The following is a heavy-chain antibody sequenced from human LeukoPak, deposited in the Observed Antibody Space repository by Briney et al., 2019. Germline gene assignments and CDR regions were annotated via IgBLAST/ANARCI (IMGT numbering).Heavy chain of an antibody. Sequence: SQTLSLTCSVSGGSIDSGIYSWSWIRQPPGKGLEWIGYIFHTGSTSYNPSLKSRVTISVDRSKNQFSLKLSSVTAADTAMYYCLRDGDYYDSGGYGNIWGQGTLVTVSS. J-gene: IGHJ4*02. D-gene: IGHD3-22*01. CDR2: IFHTGST. CDR3: LRDGDYYDSGGYGNI. V-gene: IGHV4-30-2*01. CDR1: GGSIDSGIYS.